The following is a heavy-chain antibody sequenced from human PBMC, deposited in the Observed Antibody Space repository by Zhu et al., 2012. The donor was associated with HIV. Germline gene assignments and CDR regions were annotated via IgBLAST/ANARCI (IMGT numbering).Heavy chain of an antibody. CDR3: ARGKRSSGWPFDI. Sequence: QVQLQQWGAGLLKPSETLSLTCAVYGGSFSGYYWSWIRQPPGKGLEWIGEINHSGSTNYNPSLKSRVTISVDTSKNQFSLKLSSVTAADTAVYYCARGKRSSGWPFDIWGQGTMVTSLQ. J-gene: IGHJ3*02. V-gene: IGHV4-34*01. CDR1: GGSFSGYY. CDR2: INHSGST. D-gene: IGHD6-19*01.